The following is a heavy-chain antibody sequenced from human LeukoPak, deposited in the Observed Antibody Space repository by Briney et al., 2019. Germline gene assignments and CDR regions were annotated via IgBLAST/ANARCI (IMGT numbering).Heavy chain of an antibody. CDR2: INHSGST. V-gene: IGHV4-34*01. CDR1: GGSFSGYY. CDR3: ARGTPRPGYFDY. Sequence: SEILSLTCAVYGGSFSGYYWSWIRQPPGKGLEWIGEINHSGSTNYNPSLKSRVTISVDTSKNQFSLKLSSVTAADTAVYYCARGTPRPGYFDYWGQGTLVTVSS. J-gene: IGHJ4*02.